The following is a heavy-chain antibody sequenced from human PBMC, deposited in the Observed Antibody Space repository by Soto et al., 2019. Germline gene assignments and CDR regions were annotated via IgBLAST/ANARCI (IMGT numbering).Heavy chain of an antibody. Sequence: QVQLVRSGAEVKKPGSSVKVSCKASGGTFSSYASSWVRQAPGQGLEWMGGIIPIFGTANYAQKFQGRVTITADKSTSTAYMELSSLRSEDTAVYYCARLARRGGGSCYPHWGPGTLVTVSS. V-gene: IGHV1-69*06. J-gene: IGHJ4*02. CDR2: IIPIFGTA. CDR3: ARLARRGGGSCYPH. CDR1: GGTFSSYA. D-gene: IGHD2-15*01.